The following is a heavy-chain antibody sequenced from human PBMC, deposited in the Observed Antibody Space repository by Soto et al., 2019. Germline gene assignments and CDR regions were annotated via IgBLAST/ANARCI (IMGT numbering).Heavy chain of an antibody. CDR2: IDSGGRI. CDR1: GFTVSNFY. V-gene: IGHV3-66*01. Sequence: EVQLVESGGGLVQPGGSLRLSCAASGFTVSNFYMAWVRQAPGKGLEWVSLIDSGGRISYADSVRGRFTTSRDNSKNTMYLQMSSLRVEDTAVYYCARDGSERTEEYWGQGTLVTVSS. CDR3: ARDGSERTEEY. D-gene: IGHD3-10*01. J-gene: IGHJ4*02.